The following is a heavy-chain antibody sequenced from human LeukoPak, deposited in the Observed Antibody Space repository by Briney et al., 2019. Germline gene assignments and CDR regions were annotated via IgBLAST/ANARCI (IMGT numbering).Heavy chain of an antibody. CDR3: ARDRVGGSGSYSF. Sequence: ASVTVSCKASGYTFTSYAMHWVRQAPGQRLEWMGWINAGNGNTKYSQKFQGRVTITRDTSASTAYMELSSLRSEDTAVYYCARDRVGGSGSYSFWGQGTLVTVSS. CDR1: GYTFTSYA. D-gene: IGHD3-10*01. J-gene: IGHJ4*02. V-gene: IGHV1-3*01. CDR2: INAGNGNT.